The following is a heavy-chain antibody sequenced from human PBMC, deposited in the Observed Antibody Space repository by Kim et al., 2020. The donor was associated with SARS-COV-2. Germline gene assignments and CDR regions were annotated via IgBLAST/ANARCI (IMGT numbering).Heavy chain of an antibody. V-gene: IGHV3-33*05. Sequence: GGSLRLSCAASGFTFSSYGMHWVRQAPGKGLEWVAVISYDGSNKYYADSVKGRFTISRDNSKNTLYLQMNSLRAEDTAVYYCAREVYSRDIVVVVAAKGYYYYGMDVWGQGTTVTVSS. J-gene: IGHJ6*02. D-gene: IGHD2-15*01. CDR2: ISYDGSNK. CDR3: AREVYSRDIVVVVAAKGYYYYGMDV. CDR1: GFTFSSYG.